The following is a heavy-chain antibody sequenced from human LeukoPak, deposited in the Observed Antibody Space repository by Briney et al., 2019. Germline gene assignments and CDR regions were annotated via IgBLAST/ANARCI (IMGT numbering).Heavy chain of an antibody. D-gene: IGHD6-13*01. J-gene: IGHJ4*02. Sequence: GESLKISCKGSGYSFTTYWIGWVRQMPGKGLEWMGIIYPGDSDTRYSPSFQGQVTISADKSISTAYLQWSSLKASDTAIHYCARRSPMYSSSPFDYWGQGTLVTVSS. CDR3: ARRSPMYSSSPFDY. V-gene: IGHV5-51*01. CDR1: GYSFTTYW. CDR2: IYPGDSDT.